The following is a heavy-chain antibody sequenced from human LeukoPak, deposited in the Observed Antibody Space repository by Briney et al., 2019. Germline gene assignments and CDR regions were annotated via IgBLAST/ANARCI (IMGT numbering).Heavy chain of an antibody. CDR2: ISASGSGT. CDR1: GFTFNISA. CDR3: AKVTTDCSSTSCFLPYAFDF. Sequence: PGGSLRLSCGASGFTFNISAINWVRQAPGKGLEWVSSISASGSGTFYADSVTGRFAISRDNSRNMVFLLMNTLRAEDTAIYYCAKVTTDCSSTSCFLPYAFDFWGQGTMVAVSS. J-gene: IGHJ3*01. V-gene: IGHV3-23*01. D-gene: IGHD2-2*01.